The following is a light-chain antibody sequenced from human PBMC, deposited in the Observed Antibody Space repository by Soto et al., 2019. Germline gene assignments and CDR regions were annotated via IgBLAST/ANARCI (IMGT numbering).Light chain of an antibody. CDR2: GAS. Sequence: EIVLTQSPGTLSLSPGERATLSCMASQSVSSNFLAWYQQKPGQAPRLLIYGASSRATGIPDRFSGSGSGAAFTLTISRLEPEDFAVYYCQQYDQWPITFGQGTRLEI. CDR3: QQYDQWPIT. J-gene: IGKJ5*01. CDR1: QSVSSNF. V-gene: IGKV3-20*01.